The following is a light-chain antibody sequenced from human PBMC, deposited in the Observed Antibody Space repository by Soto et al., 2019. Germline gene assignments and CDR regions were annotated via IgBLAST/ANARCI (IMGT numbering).Light chain of an antibody. CDR3: ILYAGSNYPYV. V-gene: IGLV2-8*01. CDR1: SSDVGYYNY. CDR2: DVS. J-gene: IGLJ1*01. Sequence: QSALTQPPSASGSPGQSVTIACTGTSSDVGYYNYVSWYQQPPGKAPKLLIYDVSKRPSGVPDRFSGSKSGNTASLTVSGLQAEDEGDYYCILYAGSNYPYVLGTGTKVTVL.